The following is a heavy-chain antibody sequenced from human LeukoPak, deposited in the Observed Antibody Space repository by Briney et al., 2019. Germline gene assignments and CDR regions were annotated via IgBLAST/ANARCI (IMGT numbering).Heavy chain of an antibody. CDR1: GGSISSYY. D-gene: IGHD4-23*01. CDR2: IYYSGST. Sequence: SETLSLTCTVSGGSISSYYWSWIRQPPGKGLEWIGYIYYSGSTNYNPSLKSRVTISVDTSKNQFSLKLSSVTAADTAVYYCARDHGGPFDYWGQGTLVTVSS. CDR3: ARDHGGPFDY. V-gene: IGHV4-59*12. J-gene: IGHJ4*02.